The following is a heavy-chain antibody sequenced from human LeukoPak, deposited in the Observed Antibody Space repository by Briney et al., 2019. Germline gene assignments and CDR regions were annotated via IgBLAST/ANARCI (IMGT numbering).Heavy chain of an antibody. CDR3: AGMGTITYYYDSRGALDAFDI. J-gene: IGHJ3*02. Sequence: GESLKISCKGSGYSFTSYWIGWVRQMPGKGLEWMGIIYPGDSGTRYSPSFQGQVTISADKSISTAYLQWSSLKASDTAMYYCAGMGTITYYYDSRGALDAFDIWGQGTMVTVSS. D-gene: IGHD3-22*01. CDR2: IYPGDSGT. CDR1: GYSFTSYW. V-gene: IGHV5-51*01.